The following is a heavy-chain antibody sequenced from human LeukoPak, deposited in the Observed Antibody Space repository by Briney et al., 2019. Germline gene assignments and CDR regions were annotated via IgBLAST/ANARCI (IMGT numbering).Heavy chain of an antibody. CDR2: ISSSSSYT. V-gene: IGHV3-11*06. Sequence: GGSLGLSCAASGFTFSDYYMSWIRQAPGKGLEWVSYISSSSSYTNYADSVKGRFTISRDNAKNSLYLQMNSLRAEDTAVYYCARVEGDCSSTSCYLFDYWGQGTLVTVSS. CDR3: ARVEGDCSSTSCYLFDY. D-gene: IGHD2-2*01. J-gene: IGHJ4*02. CDR1: GFTFSDYY.